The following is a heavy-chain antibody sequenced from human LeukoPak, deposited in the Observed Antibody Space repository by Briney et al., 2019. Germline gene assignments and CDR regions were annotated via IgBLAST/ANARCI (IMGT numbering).Heavy chain of an antibody. D-gene: IGHD1-1*01. Sequence: SQTLSLTCAISGDSVSSDSAAWNWIRQSPSRGLEWLGRTYYRSKWYNDYSAFVKSRIIINPDTSKNQFSLQLNSVTPEDTAVYYCARAVAGTECWFNSWGQGTLVTVSS. V-gene: IGHV6-1*01. CDR2: TYYRSKWYN. J-gene: IGHJ5*01. CDR3: ARAVAGTECWFNS. CDR1: GDSVSSDSAA.